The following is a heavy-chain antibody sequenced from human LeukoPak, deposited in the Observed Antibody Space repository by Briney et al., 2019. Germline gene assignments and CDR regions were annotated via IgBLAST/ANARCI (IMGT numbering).Heavy chain of an antibody. CDR2: MKEDGSQI. CDR1: GFAFSIHW. D-gene: IGHD1-26*01. Sequence: GGSLRLSCAASGFAFSIHWMSWVRQAPEKGLEWVANMKEDGSQIYYVDSVKGRFSISRDNANNLVYLQMNSLRVEDTAVYYCARDPEGGACDYWGQGTLVTVSS. V-gene: IGHV3-7*01. J-gene: IGHJ4*02. CDR3: ARDPEGGACDY.